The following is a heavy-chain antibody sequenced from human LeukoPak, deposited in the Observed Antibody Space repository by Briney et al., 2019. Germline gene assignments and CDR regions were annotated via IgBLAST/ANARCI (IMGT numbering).Heavy chain of an antibody. J-gene: IGHJ6*04. V-gene: IGHV4-34*01. CDR2: INHSGST. Sequence: NASETLSLTCAVYGGSFSGYYWSCLRQPPGKGLEWIGEINHSGSTNYNPSLKSRVTISVDTSKNQFSLKLSSVTAADTAVYYCARGPTGPSDVWGKGTTVTVSS. CDR3: ARGPTGPSDV. CDR1: GGSFSGYY.